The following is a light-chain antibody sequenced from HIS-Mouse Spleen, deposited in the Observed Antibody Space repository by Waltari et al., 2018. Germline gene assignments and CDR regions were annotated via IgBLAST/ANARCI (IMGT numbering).Light chain of an antibody. Sequence: QSALTQPASVSGSPGQSITISCTGTSSAVGSYNLVSWYPQHPGKAPKLMIYEGSKRPSGVSNRFSGSKSGNTASLTISGLQAEDEADYYCCSYAGSSTVVFGGGTKLTVL. CDR2: EGS. J-gene: IGLJ2*01. CDR3: CSYAGSSTVV. CDR1: SSAVGSYNL. V-gene: IGLV2-23*01.